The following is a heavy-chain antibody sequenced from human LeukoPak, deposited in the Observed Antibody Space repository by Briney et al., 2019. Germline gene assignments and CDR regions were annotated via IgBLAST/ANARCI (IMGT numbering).Heavy chain of an antibody. D-gene: IGHD5-18*01. CDR2: IYSGGST. Sequence: PGGSLRLSCAASGFTFSSNYMSWVRQAPGKGLEWVSVIYSGGSTYYADSVKGRFTISRDNSKNTLYLQMNSLRAEDTAVYYCARESGYSYGYGYWGQGTLVTVSS. J-gene: IGHJ4*02. CDR1: GFTFSSNY. V-gene: IGHV3-66*01. CDR3: ARESGYSYGYGY.